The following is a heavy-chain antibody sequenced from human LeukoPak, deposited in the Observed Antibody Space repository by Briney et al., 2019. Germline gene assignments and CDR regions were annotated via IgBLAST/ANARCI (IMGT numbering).Heavy chain of an antibody. J-gene: IGHJ4*02. CDR3: ARVTPSSGSTSLDY. V-gene: IGHV3-48*04. CDR2: ISSSGSTI. D-gene: IGHD2-2*01. CDR1: GFTFSSYG. Sequence: GGSLRLSCAASGFTFSSYGMHWVRQAPGKGLEWVSYISSSGSTIYYADSVKGRFTISRDNAKNSLYLQMNSLRAEDTAVYYCARVTPSSGSTSLDYWGQGTLVTVSS.